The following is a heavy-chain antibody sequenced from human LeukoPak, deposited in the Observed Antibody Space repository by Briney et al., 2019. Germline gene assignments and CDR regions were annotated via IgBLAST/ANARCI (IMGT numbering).Heavy chain of an antibody. Sequence: GGSLRLSCTASGFTFSNYGLHWVRQAPGKGLEWVAVISYDGSNKYYADSVKGRFTISRDNSKNTLYLQMNSLRAEDTAVYYCARDRVVYYNSSGYFDYWGQGTLVTVSS. CDR3: ARDRVVYYNSSGYFDY. J-gene: IGHJ4*02. CDR2: ISYDGSNK. CDR1: GFTFSNYG. V-gene: IGHV3-30*19. D-gene: IGHD3-22*01.